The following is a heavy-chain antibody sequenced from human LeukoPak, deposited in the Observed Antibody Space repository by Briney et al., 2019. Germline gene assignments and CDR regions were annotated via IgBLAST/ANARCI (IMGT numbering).Heavy chain of an antibody. CDR1: GFTFTSYA. V-gene: IGHV3-23*01. CDR2: ISGGGVTT. Sequence: GGSLRLSCAASGFTFTSYAMSSVRQAPGKGLEWVSTISGGGVTTYYADSVKGRLTISRDNSKNTVSLQMNSLRDDDTAVYFCASESPVAAVGRSWFDPWGQGTLVTVSS. J-gene: IGHJ5*02. CDR3: ASESPVAAVGRSWFDP. D-gene: IGHD6-13*01.